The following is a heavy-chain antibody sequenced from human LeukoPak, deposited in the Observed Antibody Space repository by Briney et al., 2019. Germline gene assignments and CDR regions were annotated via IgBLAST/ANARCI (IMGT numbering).Heavy chain of an antibody. CDR2: IIPIFGTA. Sequence: GASVKVSCKASGGTFSSYAISWVRQAPGQGLEWTGGIIPIFGTANYAQKFQGRVTITTDESTSTAYMELSSLRSEDTAVYYCARSSSYSSGWWSFDYWGQGTLVTVSS. V-gene: IGHV1-69*05. CDR3: ARSSSYSSGWWSFDY. J-gene: IGHJ4*02. D-gene: IGHD6-19*01. CDR1: GGTFSSYA.